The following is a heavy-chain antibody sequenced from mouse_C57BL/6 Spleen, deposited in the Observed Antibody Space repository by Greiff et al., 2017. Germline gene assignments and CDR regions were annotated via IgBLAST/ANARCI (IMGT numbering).Heavy chain of an antibody. CDR1: GYAFTNYL. CDR2: INPGSGGT. J-gene: IGHJ3*01. Sequence: VQLQQSGAELVRPGTSVKVSCKASGYAFTNYLIEWVKQRPGQGLEWIGVINPGSGGTNYNEKFKGKATLTADKSSSTAYMQLSSLTSEDSAVYFCARSELRLPLAYWGQGTLVTVSA. CDR3: ARSELRLPLAY. V-gene: IGHV1-54*01. D-gene: IGHD3-2*02.